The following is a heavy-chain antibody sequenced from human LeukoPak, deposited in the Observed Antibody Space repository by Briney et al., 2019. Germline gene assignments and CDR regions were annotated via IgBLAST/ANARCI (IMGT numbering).Heavy chain of an antibody. CDR3: ARQVGSGWYNINYYYYYMDV. V-gene: IGHV4-39*01. Sequence: SETLSLTCTVSGGSISSSSYYWGWIRQPPGKGLEWIGSIYYSGSTYYNPSLKSRVTISVDTSKNQFSLKLSSVTAADTAVYYCARQVGSGWYNINYYYYYMDVRGKGTTVTISS. D-gene: IGHD6-19*01. CDR2: IYYSGST. CDR1: GGSISSSSYY. J-gene: IGHJ6*03.